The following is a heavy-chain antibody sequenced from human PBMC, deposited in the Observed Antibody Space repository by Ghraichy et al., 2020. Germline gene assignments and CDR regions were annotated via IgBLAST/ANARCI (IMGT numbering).Heavy chain of an antibody. Sequence: GGSLRLSCKGSGFSFGDYAMTWFRQAPGKGLKLVGFIRSEIYGGTAEYAESVKGRFTISRDDSNSIAYLQLNSLKTEDAGVYYCTRGVRGVVGGVDFWGQGTTVTVS. CDR3: TRGVRGVVGGVDF. CDR1: GFSFGDYA. V-gene: IGHV3-49*03. D-gene: IGHD3-10*01. CDR2: IRSEIYGGTA. J-gene: IGHJ6*02.